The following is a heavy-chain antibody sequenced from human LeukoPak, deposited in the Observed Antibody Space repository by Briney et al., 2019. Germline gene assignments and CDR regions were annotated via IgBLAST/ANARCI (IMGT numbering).Heavy chain of an antibody. D-gene: IGHD2-21*02. Sequence: GGSLRLSCAASGFTFSGSAMHWVRQASGKGLEWVGRIRSKANSYATAYAASVKGRFTISRDDSKNTAYLQMNSLKTEGTAVYYCTSGHGPLLRYFDYWGQGTLVTVSS. CDR3: TSGHGPLLRYFDY. V-gene: IGHV3-73*01. CDR2: IRSKANSYAT. J-gene: IGHJ4*02. CDR1: GFTFSGSA.